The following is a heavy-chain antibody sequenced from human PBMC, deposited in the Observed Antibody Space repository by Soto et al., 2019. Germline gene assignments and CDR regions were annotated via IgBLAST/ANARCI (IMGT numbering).Heavy chain of an antibody. V-gene: IGHV3-23*01. J-gene: IGHJ4*02. CDR2: ISGSGGST. Sequence: EVQLLESGGGLVQPGGSLRLSCEASGFTFSSYAMSWVRQAPGKGLEWVSAISGSGGSTYYADSVKGRFTISRDNSKNTLYLQMNSLRAEDTAVYYCAKGSGWYVGYFDYWGQGTLVTVSS. CDR3: AKGSGWYVGYFDY. D-gene: IGHD6-19*01. CDR1: GFTFSSYA.